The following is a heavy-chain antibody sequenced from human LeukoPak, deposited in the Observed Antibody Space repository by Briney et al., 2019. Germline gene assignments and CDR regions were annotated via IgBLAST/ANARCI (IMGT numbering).Heavy chain of an antibody. Sequence: SETLSLTCSVCGDSISSSYGSCIRQPPGKGLEWIGNIYSSANTNYNPSLQSRVTMSVDTSKSQFSLQLTSVSAADTAVYYCARRFSSRSDGNGYYYGHDAFDVWGQGTLVTVSS. CDR1: GDSISSSY. D-gene: IGHD3-22*01. J-gene: IGHJ3*01. CDR2: IYSSANT. V-gene: IGHV4-59*08. CDR3: ARRFSSRSDGNGYYYGHDAFDV.